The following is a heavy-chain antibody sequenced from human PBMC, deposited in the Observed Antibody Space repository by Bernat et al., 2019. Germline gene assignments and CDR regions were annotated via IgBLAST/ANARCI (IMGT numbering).Heavy chain of an antibody. CDR1: GFTFSRYT. CDR3: ARDQRDTDAWYLYYYYGMDV. Sequence: QVQLVESGGGVVQPGGSLRPSCAASGFTFSRYTFNWVRQAPGKGLGGGAVLSYDGTNKYYADSVKGRFTISRDNSKNSLYLHMSSLRGEDTAVYYCARDQRDTDAWYLYYYYGMDVWGQGTPVTVSS. D-gene: IGHD5-18*01. V-gene: IGHV3-30-3*01. J-gene: IGHJ6*02. CDR2: LSYDGTNK.